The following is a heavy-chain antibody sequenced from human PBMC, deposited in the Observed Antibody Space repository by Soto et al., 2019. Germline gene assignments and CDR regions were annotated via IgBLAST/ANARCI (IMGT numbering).Heavy chain of an antibody. V-gene: IGHV1-2*02. CDR1: CYIFTGYY. Sequence: ASLNVSFKASCYIFTGYYIQLVLHSPGQGLELMGWINTKTGGTKYAQKFQGIVTMTRDTSINTAYMEVSRLRSDDTAVYYCAKDKVDFDMWGKGKMVNVSS. CDR3: AKDKVDFDM. J-gene: IGHJ3*02. CDR2: INTKTGGT.